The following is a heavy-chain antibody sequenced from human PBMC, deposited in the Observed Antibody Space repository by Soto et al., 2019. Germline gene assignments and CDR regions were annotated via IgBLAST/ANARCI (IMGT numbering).Heavy chain of an antibody. CDR1: GGSVSSGSYY. V-gene: IGHV4-61*01. D-gene: IGHD3-9*01. J-gene: IGHJ6*02. CDR2: IYYTGST. Sequence: PSETLSLTCTVSGVSGGSVSSGSYYWSWIRQSPGKGLEWIGYIYYTGSTNYNPSLKSRVTISVDTSRNQFSLKLRSVTAADTAVYYCARDTRYFDWLLDYYGMDVWGQGTTVTVSS. CDR3: ARDTRYFDWLLDYYGMDV.